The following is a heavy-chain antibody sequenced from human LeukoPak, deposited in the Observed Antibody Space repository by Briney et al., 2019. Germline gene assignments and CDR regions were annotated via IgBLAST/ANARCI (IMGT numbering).Heavy chain of an antibody. V-gene: IGHV3-48*02. CDR2: IRSSGADV. Sequence: PGGSLRLSCAASGFTFSNYNMNWVRQAPGKGLEWVPWIRSSGADVYYIDSVRGRFTISRDNAKNSLFLQMNSLRDEDTATYYCARDLGNNRGHDYWGQGTLVTVSS. J-gene: IGHJ4*02. D-gene: IGHD5-24*01. CDR1: GFTFSNYN. CDR3: ARDLGNNRGHDY.